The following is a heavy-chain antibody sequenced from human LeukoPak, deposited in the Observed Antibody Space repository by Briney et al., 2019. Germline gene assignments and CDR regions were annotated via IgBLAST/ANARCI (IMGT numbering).Heavy chain of an antibody. J-gene: IGHJ4*02. D-gene: IGHD4-11*01. CDR2: IYYNGRT. Sequence: SETPSLTCTVSGGSIRSSSYYWGWIRQPPGKGLEWIGVIYYNGRTYYNPSLKSRVTISVDTSNNQFSLKLISVTAADTAVYYCATQGNYFRISDYWGQGTLVTVSS. V-gene: IGHV4-39*01. CDR1: GGSIRSSSYY. CDR3: ATQGNYFRISDY.